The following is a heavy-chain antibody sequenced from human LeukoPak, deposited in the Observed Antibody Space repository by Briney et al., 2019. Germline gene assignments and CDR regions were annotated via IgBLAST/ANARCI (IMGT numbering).Heavy chain of an antibody. CDR3: ARVPGNIGSYYYYGMDV. Sequence: ASVKVSCKASGYTFTSYYMHWVRQAPGQGLEWMGIINPSGGSTSYAQKFQGRVTMTRDTSTSTVYMELSSLRSEDTAVYYCARVPGNIGSYYYYGMDVWGQGTTVTVSS. D-gene: IGHD2/OR15-2a*01. CDR2: INPSGGST. J-gene: IGHJ6*02. CDR1: GYTFTSYY. V-gene: IGHV1-46*01.